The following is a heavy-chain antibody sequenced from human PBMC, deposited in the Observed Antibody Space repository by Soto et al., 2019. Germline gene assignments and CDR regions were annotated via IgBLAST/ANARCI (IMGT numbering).Heavy chain of an antibody. CDR1: GFTFSSYS. Sequence: LRLSCAASGFTFSSYSMHWVRQAPGKGLEWVSSISSSSSYIYYADSVKGRFTISRDNAKNSRYLQMNGLRAEDTAVYYCARQPSATCYDFDTWGQGPLVIVCS. CDR3: ARQPSATCYDFDT. CDR2: ISSSSSYI. J-gene: IGHJ4*02. D-gene: IGHD1-26*01. V-gene: IGHV3-21*01.